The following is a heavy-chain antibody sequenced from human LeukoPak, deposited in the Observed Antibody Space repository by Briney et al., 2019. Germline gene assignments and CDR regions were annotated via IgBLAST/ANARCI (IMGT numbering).Heavy chain of an antibody. CDR1: GFTFSSYW. J-gene: IGHJ4*02. Sequence: GGSLRLSCAASGFTFSSYWMSWVRQAPGKGLEWVANIKQDGSEKYYVDSVKGRFTISRDNAKNSLYLQMNSLRAEDTAVYCAKDQMPDPIHSSGCFDYWGQRTLVTVSS. V-gene: IGHV3-7*03. CDR3: AKDQMPDPIHSSGCFDY. CDR2: IKQDGSEK. D-gene: IGHD6-19*01.